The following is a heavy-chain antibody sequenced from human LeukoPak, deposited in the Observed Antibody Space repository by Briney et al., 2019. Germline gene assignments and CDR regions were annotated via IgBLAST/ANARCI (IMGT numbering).Heavy chain of an antibody. J-gene: IGHJ4*02. D-gene: IGHD2-21*01. CDR3: AQDWGLGK. CDR1: GFTFSSYA. V-gene: IGHV3-23*01. Sequence: GGSLRLSCAASGFTFSSYAMSWVRQAPGKGLEWVSAISGSGGSTYYADSVKGRFTFSRDNSKSTLHLQMNSLRAEDTALYYCAQDWGLGKWGQGTLVTVSS. CDR2: ISGSGGST.